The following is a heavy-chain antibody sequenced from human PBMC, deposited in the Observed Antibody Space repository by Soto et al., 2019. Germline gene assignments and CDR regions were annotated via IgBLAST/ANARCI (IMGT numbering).Heavy chain of an antibody. V-gene: IGHV3-21*01. CDR3: ARAPYCSGGSCPSFAP. CDR1: GFTFSSYS. Sequence: GGSLRLSCAASGFTFSSYSMNWVRQAPGKGLEWVSSISSSSSYIYYADSVKGRFTISRDNAKNSLYLQMNSLRAEDTAVYYCARAPYCSGGSCPSFAPWGQGTLVTVSS. CDR2: ISSSSSYI. D-gene: IGHD2-15*01. J-gene: IGHJ5*02.